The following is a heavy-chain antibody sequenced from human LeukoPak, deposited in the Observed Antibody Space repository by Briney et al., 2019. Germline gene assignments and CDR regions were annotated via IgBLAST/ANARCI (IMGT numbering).Heavy chain of an antibody. CDR2: ISGNGDST. CDR1: GFTFSIYA. Sequence: PGGSLRLSCAASGFTFSIYAMSWVRQAPGKGLEWVSSISGNGDSTHYADSVKGRFTISRDNSKNTLYLQVNSLRAEDSAVYYCEVGSGGWSYFDYWGQGTLVTVSS. J-gene: IGHJ4*02. D-gene: IGHD6-19*01. CDR3: EVGSGGWSYFDY. V-gene: IGHV3-23*01.